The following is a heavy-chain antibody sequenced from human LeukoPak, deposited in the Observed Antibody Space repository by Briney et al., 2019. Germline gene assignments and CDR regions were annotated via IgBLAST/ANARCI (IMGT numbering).Heavy chain of an antibody. J-gene: IGHJ4*02. Sequence: SETLSLTCAVYGGSFSGYYWSWIRQPPGKGLEWIGEINHSGSTIYNPSLKSRVTISVDTSKNQFSLKLSSVTAADTAVYYCARGTVLRYFDWLSRGSPSFDYWGQGTLVTVSS. CDR1: GGSFSGYY. CDR2: INHSGST. CDR3: ARGTVLRYFDWLSRGSPSFDY. D-gene: IGHD3-9*01. V-gene: IGHV4-34*01.